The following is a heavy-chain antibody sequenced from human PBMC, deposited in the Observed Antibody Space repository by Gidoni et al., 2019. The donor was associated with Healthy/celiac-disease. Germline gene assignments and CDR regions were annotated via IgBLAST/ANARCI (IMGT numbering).Heavy chain of an antibody. CDR3: ARDVGYAFDV. J-gene: IGHJ3*01. Sequence: EVQLVESGGGLVQPGGSLRLSCAASGFPFSSYSMNWVRQAPGKGLEWVSYISSSSSTIYYADSVRGRFSISRDNAKNSLYLQMNSLRVEDTAAYYCARDVGYAFDVWGQGTMVTVSS. CDR1: GFPFSSYS. V-gene: IGHV3-48*01. CDR2: ISSSSSTI.